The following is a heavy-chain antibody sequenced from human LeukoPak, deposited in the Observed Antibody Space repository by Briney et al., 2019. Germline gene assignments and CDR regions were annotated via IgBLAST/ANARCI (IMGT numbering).Heavy chain of an antibody. CDR2: ISSSSSYI. V-gene: IGHV3-21*01. J-gene: IGHJ4*02. D-gene: IGHD2-15*01. Sequence: GGSLRLSCAVSGFTFSSYSMNWFRHAPGKGLEWVLSISSSSSYIYYADSVKGRFTIYRDNTKNSLYLQMNSLRAEDTAVYYCAVDCSGGSCYYEDFDYWGQGTLVTVSS. CDR1: GFTFSSYS. CDR3: AVDCSGGSCYYEDFDY.